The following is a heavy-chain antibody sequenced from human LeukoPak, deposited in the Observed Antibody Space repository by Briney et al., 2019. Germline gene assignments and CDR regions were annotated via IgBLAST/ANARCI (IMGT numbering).Heavy chain of an antibody. V-gene: IGHV1-8*01. D-gene: IGHD2-21*02. Sequence: ASVKVSCKTSGYNFDKSGINWVRQATGQGLEWMGWMNPNSGNTGYAQKFQGRVTMTRNTSISTAYMELSSLRSEDTAVYYCAVCGGDSDFDYWGQGTLVTVSS. CDR2: MNPNSGNT. CDR1: GYNFDKSG. J-gene: IGHJ4*02. CDR3: AVCGGDSDFDY.